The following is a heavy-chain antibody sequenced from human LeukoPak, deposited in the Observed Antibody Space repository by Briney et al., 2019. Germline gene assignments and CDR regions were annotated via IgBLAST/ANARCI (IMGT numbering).Heavy chain of an antibody. CDR3: ARDLVSAGFDI. V-gene: IGHV7-4-1*02. D-gene: IGHD6-6*01. CDR2: INTNTGIP. CDR1: GYTFISHA. Sequence: ASVKVSCKAFGYTFISHAMNWVRQAPGQGLELMGWINTNTGIPTYAQGFAGRFVFSLDTSVTTAYLQITSLKAEDTAVCYCARDLVSAGFDIWGQGTMVTVSS. J-gene: IGHJ3*02.